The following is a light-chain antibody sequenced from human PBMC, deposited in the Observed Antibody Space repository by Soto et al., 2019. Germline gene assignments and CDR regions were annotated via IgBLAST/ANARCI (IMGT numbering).Light chain of an antibody. V-gene: IGLV2-14*01. Sequence: QSALTQPASVSGSPGQSITISCTGTSSDIGYYDYVSWYQHHSGKAPKLIIYEVNNRPSGVSNRFSGSKSVNTASLTISGLQAEDEADYYCSSHSSRSAYYVFGTGTKVTV. CDR2: EVN. J-gene: IGLJ1*01. CDR3: SSHSSRSAYYV. CDR1: SSDIGYYDY.